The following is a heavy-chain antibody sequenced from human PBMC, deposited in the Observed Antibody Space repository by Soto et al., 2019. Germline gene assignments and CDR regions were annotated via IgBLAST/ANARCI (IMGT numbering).Heavy chain of an antibody. J-gene: IGHJ4*02. CDR3: ARIEHNFGPHDC. CDR1: GYSFSTYG. CDR2: ISVHNDYT. D-gene: IGHD1-1*01. V-gene: IGHV1-18*01. Sequence: QVQLAQSGAEVKKPGASVTVSCKASGYSFSTYGISWVRQAPGQGLEWVGWISVHNDYTRHATELQGRATVTADTPTSTAYLELRSLTSEDSSVYFCARIEHNFGPHDCWGQGTLVTVTS.